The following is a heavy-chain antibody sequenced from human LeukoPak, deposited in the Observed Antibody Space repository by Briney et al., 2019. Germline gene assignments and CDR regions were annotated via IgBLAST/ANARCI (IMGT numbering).Heavy chain of an antibody. J-gene: IGHJ6*03. CDR3: ARGLLDFYYYYYMDV. CDR2: IYHSGST. Sequence: SETLPLTCTVSGYSISSGYYWGWIRQPPGKGLEWIGSIYHSGSTYYNPSLESRVTISVDTSKNQFSLKLSSVTAADTAVYYCARGLLDFYYYYYMDVWGKGTTVTVSS. CDR1: GYSISSGYY. V-gene: IGHV4-38-2*02. D-gene: IGHD2-15*01.